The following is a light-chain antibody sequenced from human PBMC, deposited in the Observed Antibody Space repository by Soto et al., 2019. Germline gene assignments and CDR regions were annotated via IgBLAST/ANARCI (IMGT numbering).Light chain of an antibody. V-gene: IGLV2-14*01. CDR1: SSDVGDYNY. Sequence: QSVLTQPASVSGSPGQSITISCTGTSSDVGDYNYVSWYQQHPGKAPKLMIYEVSNRPSGVSNRFSGSKSGYTASLTISGLQAEDEADYYCSSYTRSSTPYVFGTGTKVT. CDR3: SSYTRSSTPYV. CDR2: EVS. J-gene: IGLJ1*01.